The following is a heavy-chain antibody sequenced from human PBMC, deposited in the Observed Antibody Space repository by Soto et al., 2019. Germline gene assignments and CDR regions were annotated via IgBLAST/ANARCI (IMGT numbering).Heavy chain of an antibody. CDR2: IYWDDDK. CDR1: GFSLSTSGVG. D-gene: IGHD5-18*01. Sequence: QITLKESGPALVKPTQTLTLTCTFSGFSLSTSGVGVGWIRQPPGKALDWLALIYWDDDKRYSPSLRSRVTITKDTSKNQVVLTMTRMDPVDTATYFCARRLGSIYGLSFDYWGQGTLVTVSS. V-gene: IGHV2-5*02. CDR3: ARRLGSIYGLSFDY. J-gene: IGHJ4*02.